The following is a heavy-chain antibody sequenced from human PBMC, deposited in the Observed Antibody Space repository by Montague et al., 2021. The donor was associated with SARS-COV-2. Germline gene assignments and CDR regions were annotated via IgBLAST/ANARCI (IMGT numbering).Heavy chain of an antibody. J-gene: IGHJ3*02. D-gene: IGHD5-18*01. CDR2: IYYSGST. Sequence: SETLSLTCTVSGGSISSYYWCWIRQPPRKGLEWIGYIYYSGSTNYNSSLNSRVTISLDTSKNQFSLKLNSVTAADTAVYYCARGSYGPDALDIWGQGTMVTVSS. CDR3: ARGSYGPDALDI. CDR1: GGSISSYY. V-gene: IGHV4-59*01.